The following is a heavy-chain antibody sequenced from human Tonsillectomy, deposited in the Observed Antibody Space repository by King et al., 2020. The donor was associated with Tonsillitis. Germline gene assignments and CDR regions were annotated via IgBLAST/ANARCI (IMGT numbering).Heavy chain of an antibody. CDR3: AEWDVGVLGR. CDR1: RGTFTNYG. J-gene: IGHJ4*02. V-gene: IGHV1-69*01. Sequence: QLVQSGAEVKRPGSSVRLSCKASRGTFTNYGINWLRQAPGEGLEWMGGIVPSFAKIYYAQNFQGRLTITADGSTSTSYMELSSLTSDDTAVYFCAEWDVGVLGRGGQGTLVTVSS. CDR2: IVPSFAKI. D-gene: IGHD1-26*01.